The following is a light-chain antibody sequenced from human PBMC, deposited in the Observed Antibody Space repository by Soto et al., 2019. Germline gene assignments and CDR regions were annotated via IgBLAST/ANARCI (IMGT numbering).Light chain of an antibody. CDR3: QQYYSYPFS. J-gene: IGKJ3*01. V-gene: IGKV1-8*01. CDR1: QGISSY. CDR2: AAS. Sequence: AIRMTQSPSSFSASTGDRVTITCRASQGISSYLAWYQQKPGKAPKLLIYAASTLQSGVPSRFSGSGSGTDFNLTIICLQSKDFSTYYCQQYYSYPFSFGPGTKVDI.